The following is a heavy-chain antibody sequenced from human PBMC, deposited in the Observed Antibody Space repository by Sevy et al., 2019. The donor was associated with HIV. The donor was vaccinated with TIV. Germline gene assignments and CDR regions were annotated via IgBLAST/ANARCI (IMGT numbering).Heavy chain of an antibody. J-gene: IGHJ4*02. D-gene: IGHD6-13*01. Sequence: ASVKVSCKASGYTFTDYYMHWVRQAPGQGLEWMGWINPNTGGTNYAQKFQGRVTLTRDTSITTAYMELSRLRSDDTAFYYCARDERTAGGMGYFDNWGQGTLVTVSS. V-gene: IGHV1-2*02. CDR1: GYTFTDYY. CDR2: INPNTGGT. CDR3: ARDERTAGGMGYFDN.